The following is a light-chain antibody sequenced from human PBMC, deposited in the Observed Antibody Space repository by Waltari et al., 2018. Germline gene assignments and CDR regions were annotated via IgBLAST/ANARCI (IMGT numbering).Light chain of an antibody. CDR1: LSISNY. CDR2: LAS. V-gene: IGKV1-39*01. Sequence: DIQMTQSPSSLSASVGDRVTITCRASLSISNYLNWYQQKPGKAPKLLIYLASILQSGVPSRFSGSGSGTDFTLTISSLQPEDIATYYCQQSYNTPFTFGPGTKVDI. J-gene: IGKJ3*01. CDR3: QQSYNTPFT.